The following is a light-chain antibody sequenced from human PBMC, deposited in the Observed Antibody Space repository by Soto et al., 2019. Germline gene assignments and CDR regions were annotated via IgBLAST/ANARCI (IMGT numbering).Light chain of an antibody. Sequence: DIQMTQSPSTLSGSVGDRVTITCRASHTISSWLAWYQQKPGKAPKLLIYKASTLKSGVPSRFSGSGSGTDFTLTISSLQPEDFATYYCQQSYSTPWTFGQGTKVDIK. CDR3: QQSYSTPWT. J-gene: IGKJ1*01. V-gene: IGKV1-5*03. CDR2: KAS. CDR1: HTISSW.